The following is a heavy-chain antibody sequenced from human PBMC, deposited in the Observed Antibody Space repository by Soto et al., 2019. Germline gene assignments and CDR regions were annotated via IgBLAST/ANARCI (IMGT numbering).Heavy chain of an antibody. Sequence: QVQLVQSGAEVREPGASVKVSCKASGYSFTSLDINWVRQTAGQGLEWMGWMQPSTGRTGYAQKFQARVTMTRDTSINTAYIELTTLTSDDTSFYYCARGVSAGVDYWGQGTLVTVSS. CDR3: ARGVSAGVDY. D-gene: IGHD1-26*01. V-gene: IGHV1-8*01. J-gene: IGHJ4*02. CDR2: MQPSTGRT. CDR1: GYSFTSLD.